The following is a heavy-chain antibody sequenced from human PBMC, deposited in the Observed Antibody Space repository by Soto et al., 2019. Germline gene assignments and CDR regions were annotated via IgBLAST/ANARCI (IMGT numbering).Heavy chain of an antibody. D-gene: IGHD3-22*01. CDR3: ARGTAVRNYDSSGYFFFHQIDY. Sequence: EGLLILPTAASGCTLWIYSMDLARQAQGKGLEWVAVISYDGSNKYYADSVKGRFTISRDNSKNTLYLQMNSLRAEDTAVYYCARGTAVRNYDSSGYFFFHQIDYWGRGTLVTGAS. CDR1: GCTLWIYS. V-gene: IGHV3-30-3*01. CDR2: ISYDGSNK. J-gene: IGHJ4*02.